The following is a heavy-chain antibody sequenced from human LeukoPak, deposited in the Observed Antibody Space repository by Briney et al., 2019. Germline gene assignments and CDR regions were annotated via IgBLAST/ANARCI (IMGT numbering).Heavy chain of an antibody. V-gene: IGHV1-18*01. D-gene: IGHD5-12*01. J-gene: IGHJ4*02. CDR3: ARGARHTSGYYFDY. CDR1: GGTFSSYA. CDR2: ISAYSGNI. Sequence: ASVKVSCKASGGTFSSYAISWVRQAPGQGLEWMGWISAYSGNINYAQSFQGRVAMTTDTSTSTAYMELRGLRSDDTAVYYCARGARHTSGYYFDYWGQGTLVTVSS.